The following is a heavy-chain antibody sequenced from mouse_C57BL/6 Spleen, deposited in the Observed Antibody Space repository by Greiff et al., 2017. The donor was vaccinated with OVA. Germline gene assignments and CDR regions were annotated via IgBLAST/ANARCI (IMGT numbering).Heavy chain of an antibody. D-gene: IGHD2-2*01. CDR2: IRLKSDNDAT. J-gene: IGHJ3*01. CDR3: TGSYGYDAAWFAY. Sequence: EVKLEESGGGLVQPGGSMKLSCVASGFTFSNYWMNWVRQSPEKGLEWVAQIRLKSDNDATHYEESVKGRFTISRDDSKSSVYLQMNNLRAEDTGIYYCTGSYGYDAAWFAYWGQGTLVTVSA. CDR1: GFTFSNYW. V-gene: IGHV6-3*01.